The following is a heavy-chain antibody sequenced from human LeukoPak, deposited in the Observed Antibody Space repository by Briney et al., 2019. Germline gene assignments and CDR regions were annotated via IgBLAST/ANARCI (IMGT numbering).Heavy chain of an antibody. D-gene: IGHD3-16*02. CDR2: IYQSGST. CDR3: ARASFREGSYYFDY. CDR1: GGSISSGGYC. J-gene: IGHJ4*02. V-gene: IGHV4-30-2*06. Sequence: PSETLSLTCAVSGGSISSGGYCWSWIRQSSGKGLEWIGYIYQSGSTYYNPSLKSRVTISVDRSKNQFSLNLSSVTAADTAVYYCARASFREGSYYFDYWGQGTLVTVSS.